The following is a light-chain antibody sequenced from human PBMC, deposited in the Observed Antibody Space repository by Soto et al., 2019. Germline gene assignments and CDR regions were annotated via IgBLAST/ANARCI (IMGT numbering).Light chain of an antibody. CDR3: QQYNNWPWT. V-gene: IGKV3-11*01. CDR2: DAS. J-gene: IGKJ1*01. CDR1: QSVSSH. Sequence: EIVLTQSPATLSLSPGERATLSCRASQSVSSHLAWYQQKLGQAPRLLIYDASNRATGIPARFSGSGSETDFILTISSLEPEDFAVYYCQQYNNWPWTFGQGTKVEIK.